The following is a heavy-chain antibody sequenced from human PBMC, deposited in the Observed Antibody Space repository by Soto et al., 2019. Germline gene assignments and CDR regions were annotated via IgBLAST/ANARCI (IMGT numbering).Heavy chain of an antibody. Sequence: GGSLSLSWVTSGCMFRDYGVHWVRPAPGKGLEWVAAIQSDGSKEYYVDSVKGRFTISRDSSENTLSLQMNSLRVDDTAVYYCARTRGYSDYDLDYWGQGTLVTVSS. CDR2: IQSDGSKE. V-gene: IGHV3-33*01. D-gene: IGHD5-12*01. CDR1: GCMFRDYG. J-gene: IGHJ4*02. CDR3: ARTRGYSDYDLDY.